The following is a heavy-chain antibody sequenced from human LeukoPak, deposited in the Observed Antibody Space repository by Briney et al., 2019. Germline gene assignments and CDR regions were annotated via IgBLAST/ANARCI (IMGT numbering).Heavy chain of an antibody. CDR1: GFILNNYA. J-gene: IGHJ4*02. CDR2: IRTSDSSA. V-gene: IGHV3-23*01. Sequence: GGSLRLSCTVSGFILNNYAMNWVRQAPGKGLEWVSVIRTSDSSAQYADSVKGRFTISRDNSKKILFLQMSSLRVEDTAIYYCAKRDLGYWGQGTLVTVSS. CDR3: AKRDLGY.